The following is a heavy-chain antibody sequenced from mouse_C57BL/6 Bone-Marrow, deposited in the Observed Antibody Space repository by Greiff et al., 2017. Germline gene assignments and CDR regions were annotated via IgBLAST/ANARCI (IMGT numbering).Heavy chain of an antibody. V-gene: IGHV1-15*01. CDR2: IDPETGGT. J-gene: IGHJ4*01. D-gene: IGHD1-1*02. CDR1: GYTFTDYE. CDR3: TRSTMRTTIPGC. Sequence: QVQLQQSGAELVRPGASVTLSCKASGYTFTDYEMHWVKQTPVHGLEWIGAIDPETGGTAYNQKFKGKAILTADKSTSTAYMGLRSLTSEDSADYYCTRSTMRTTIPGCWGQGTSVTVSS.